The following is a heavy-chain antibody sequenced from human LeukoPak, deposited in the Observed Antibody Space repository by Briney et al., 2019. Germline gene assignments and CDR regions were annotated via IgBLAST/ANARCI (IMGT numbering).Heavy chain of an antibody. Sequence: SKTLSLTCTVSGGSINTSSHYWGWIRQPPGKGLEWIGSIYYTGSTYFNPSLKSRVTISVDTSKNRFSLKLTSVTAADTALYYCARHRNNWDYVGHFDFWGQGTLVTVSS. D-gene: IGHD1-7*01. J-gene: IGHJ4*02. CDR1: GGSINTSSHY. CDR2: IYYTGST. CDR3: ARHRNNWDYVGHFDF. V-gene: IGHV4-39*01.